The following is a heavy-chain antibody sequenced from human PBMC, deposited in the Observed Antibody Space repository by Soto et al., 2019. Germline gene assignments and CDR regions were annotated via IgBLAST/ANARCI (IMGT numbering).Heavy chain of an antibody. CDR2: IIPFHGVT. CDR1: GGTFSPYT. J-gene: IGHJ4*02. V-gene: IGHV1-69*08. CDR3: TRDWEITVSTWSFGGF. Sequence: QVQLVQSGAEVKKPGSSVKVSCKASGGTFSPYTINWVRQAPGQGLEWMGRIIPFHGVTNYAQKFQARVTITADKSTCTAYMELSGPRFEDTAMYYCTRDWEITVSTWSFGGFWGRGTLVTVSS. D-gene: IGHD3-10*01.